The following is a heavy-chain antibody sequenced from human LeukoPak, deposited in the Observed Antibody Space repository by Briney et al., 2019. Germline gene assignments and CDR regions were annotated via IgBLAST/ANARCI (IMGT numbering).Heavy chain of an antibody. J-gene: IGHJ3*02. CDR1: GYTFTSYG. V-gene: IGHV1-18*01. D-gene: IGHD3-22*01. CDR2: ISAYNGNT. CDR3: ARDRGYYDSSGFVTSFDI. Sequence: GASVKVSCKASGYTFTSYGISWVRQAPGQGLEWMGWISAYNGNTNYAQKPQGRVTMTTDTSTSTAYMELRSLRSDDTAVYYCARDRGYYDSSGFVTSFDIWGQGTMVTVSS.